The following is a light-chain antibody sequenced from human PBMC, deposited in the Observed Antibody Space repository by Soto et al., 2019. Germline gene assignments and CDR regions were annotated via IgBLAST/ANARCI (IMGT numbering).Light chain of an antibody. J-gene: IGLJ1*01. CDR1: STDVGGYNY. CDR3: GSYSSFDTRFV. CDR2: AVT. Sequence: QSVLAQASSVSGSPGQSITISCTRTSTDVGGYNYVSWYQHHSGTAPKLLLYAVTNRPSGISDRFSGSKSVNTASLAISGLQAEDESDYYCGSYSSFDTRFVFGTGTKVTVL. V-gene: IGLV2-14*01.